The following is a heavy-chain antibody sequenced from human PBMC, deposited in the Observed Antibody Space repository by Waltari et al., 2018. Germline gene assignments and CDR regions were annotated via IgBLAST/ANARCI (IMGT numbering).Heavy chain of an antibody. Sequence: EVQLLESGGGLVPPGGSLRLSLAASGFTFNIYAMMWVRQAPGKGLEWIASLTGGAEGAYYADSVRGRFTISRDNSQNTLFLQMSGLRVDDSGTYYCARGRASGLVDWFDPWGRGTLVTVSS. V-gene: IGHV3-23*01. CDR3: ARGRASGLVDWFDP. CDR1: GFTFNIYA. J-gene: IGHJ5*02. CDR2: LTGGAEGA. D-gene: IGHD6-6*01.